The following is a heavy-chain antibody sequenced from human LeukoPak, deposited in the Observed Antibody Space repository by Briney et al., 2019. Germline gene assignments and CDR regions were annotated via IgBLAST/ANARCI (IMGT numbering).Heavy chain of an antibody. CDR2: VWCDGSYK. Sequence: GGSLRLSCAAAGFTLFNYGMHWVRQAPGKELDWVAVVWCDGSYKYYADSVRGRFTMSRDNSKNTLYLHMDSLRAEDTAIYYCAKVVQFTASTGRGLDYWRRGSLVTVSS. D-gene: IGHD6-13*01. V-gene: IGHV3-33*06. J-gene: IGHJ4*02. CDR1: GFTLFNYG. CDR3: AKVVQFTASTGRGLDY.